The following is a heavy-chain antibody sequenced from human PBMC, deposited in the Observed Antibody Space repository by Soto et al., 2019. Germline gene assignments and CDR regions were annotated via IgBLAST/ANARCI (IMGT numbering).Heavy chain of an antibody. V-gene: IGHV4-61*01. Sequence: SETLSLTCTVSGGSVGSGSYYWSWIRQPPGKGLEWIGYIYYSGSTNYNPSLKSRVTISVDTSKNQFSLKLSSVTAADTAVYYCAIWGIAVTYWGQGTLVTVSS. CDR1: GGSVGSGSYY. D-gene: IGHD6-19*01. J-gene: IGHJ4*02. CDR2: IYYSGST. CDR3: AIWGIAVTY.